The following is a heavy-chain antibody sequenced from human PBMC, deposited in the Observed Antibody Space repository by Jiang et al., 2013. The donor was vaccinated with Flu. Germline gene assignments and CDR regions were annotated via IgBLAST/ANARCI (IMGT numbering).Heavy chain of an antibody. V-gene: IGHV3-21*01. D-gene: IGHD4-17*01. CDR3: ARVPMTTVTLRPRKWYFDL. CDR1: GFTFSSYS. J-gene: IGHJ2*01. CDR2: ISSSSSYI. Sequence: RLSCAASGFTFSSYSMNWVRQAPGKGLEWVSSISSSSSYIYYADSVKGRFTISRDNAKNSLYLQMNSLRAEDTAVYYCARVPMTTVTLRPRKWYFDLWGRGTLVTVSS.